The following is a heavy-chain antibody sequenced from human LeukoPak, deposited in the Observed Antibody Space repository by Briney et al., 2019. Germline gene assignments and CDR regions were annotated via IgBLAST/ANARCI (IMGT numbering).Heavy chain of an antibody. D-gene: IGHD6-13*01. CDR2: INPNNGGT. Sequence: ASVKVSCKASGYTFTGYYMHWVRQAPGQGLEWMGWINPNNGGTNYAQKFQGRVTMTRDTSISTAYMELSRLRSDDTAVYYCARSIAAAGTDYWGQGTLVTVSS. CDR3: ARSIAAAGTDY. J-gene: IGHJ4*02. V-gene: IGHV1-2*02. CDR1: GYTFTGYY.